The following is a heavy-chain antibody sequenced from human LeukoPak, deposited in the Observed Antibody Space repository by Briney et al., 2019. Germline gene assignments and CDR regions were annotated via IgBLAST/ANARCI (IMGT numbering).Heavy chain of an antibody. CDR3: ARDYGYDFWSGYYYYFDY. D-gene: IGHD3-3*01. V-gene: IGHV3-48*01. CDR1: GFTFSSYS. Sequence: GGSLRLSCAASGFTFSSYSMNWVRQAPGKGLEWVSYISSSSSTIYYADPVKGRFTISRDNAKNSLYLQMNSLRAEDTAVYYCARDYGYDFWSGYYYYFDYWGQGTLVTVSS. CDR2: ISSSSSTI. J-gene: IGHJ4*02.